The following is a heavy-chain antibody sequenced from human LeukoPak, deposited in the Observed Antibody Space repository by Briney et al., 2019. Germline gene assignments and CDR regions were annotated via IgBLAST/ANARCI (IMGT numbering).Heavy chain of an antibody. CDR2: KSHDGSNQ. CDR3: AKDGEASAGYYFDY. J-gene: IGHJ4*02. CDR1: GFTFSSYG. Sequence: GGSLRLSCAASGFTFSSYGMHWVRQAPGKGLEWVAVKSHDGSNQYYADSVKGRFTISRDNSKNTLSLQMNSLRAEDTAVYYCAKDGEASAGYYFDYWGQGTLVTVSS. D-gene: IGHD6-13*01. V-gene: IGHV3-30*18.